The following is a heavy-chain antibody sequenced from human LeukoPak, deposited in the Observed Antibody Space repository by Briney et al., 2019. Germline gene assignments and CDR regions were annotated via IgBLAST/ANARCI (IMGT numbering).Heavy chain of an antibody. CDR1: GYSISIGYY. V-gene: IGHV4-38-2*02. CDR3: CSGTYYYPST. J-gene: IGHJ5*02. D-gene: IGHD3-10*02. Sequence: SETLSLTCTVSGYSISIGYYWGWVRQPPGKGLEWIGIISHTGSPHYNPSLKSRVTISGDTSKNQFSLRLSSVTAADTAVYFCCSGTYYYPSTWGQGTLVTVSS. CDR2: ISHTGSP.